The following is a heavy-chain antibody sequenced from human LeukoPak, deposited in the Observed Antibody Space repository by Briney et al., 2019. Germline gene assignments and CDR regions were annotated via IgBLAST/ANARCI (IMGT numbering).Heavy chain of an antibody. J-gene: IGHJ4*02. CDR3: ARGNSSGYHCDY. CDR1: GYTFTSYD. D-gene: IGHD3-22*01. V-gene: IGHV1-8*03. Sequence: ASVKVSCKASGYTFTSYDINWVRQATGQGLEWMGWMNPNSGNTGYAQKFQGGVTITRNTSISTAYMELSSLRSEDTAVYYCARGNSSGYHCDYWGQGTLVTVSS. CDR2: MNPNSGNT.